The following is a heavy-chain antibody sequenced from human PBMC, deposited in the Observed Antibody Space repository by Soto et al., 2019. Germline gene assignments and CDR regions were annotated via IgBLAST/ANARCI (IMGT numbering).Heavy chain of an antibody. CDR1: GGSISSGGYY. CDR2: IYYSGST. V-gene: IGHV4-31*03. J-gene: IGHJ6*02. CDR3: ARSGTAGWYYGMDV. Sequence: QVQLQESGPGLVKPSQTLSLTCTVSGGSISSGGYYWSWIRQHPGKGLEWIGYIYYSGSTNYNPSLKSRVTMSVDTSKNQFSLKLSSVTAADTAVYYCARSGTAGWYYGMDVWGQGTTVTVSS. D-gene: IGHD1-1*01.